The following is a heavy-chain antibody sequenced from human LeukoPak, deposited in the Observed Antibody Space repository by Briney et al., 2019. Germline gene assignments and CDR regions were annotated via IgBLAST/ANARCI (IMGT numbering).Heavy chain of an antibody. J-gene: IGHJ4*02. Sequence: GGSLRLSCAASGFTFSSYSMNWVRQAPGKGLEWVSYISSSSSTIYYADSVKGRFTISRDNAKNSLYLQMNSLRAEDTAVYYCARVVPDDYWGQGTLVTVSS. D-gene: IGHD4/OR15-4a*01. V-gene: IGHV3-48*01. CDR1: GFTFSSYS. CDR3: ARVVPDDY. CDR2: ISSSSSTI.